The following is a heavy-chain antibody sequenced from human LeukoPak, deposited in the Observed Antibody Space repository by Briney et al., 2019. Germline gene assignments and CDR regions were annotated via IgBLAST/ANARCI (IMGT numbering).Heavy chain of an antibody. J-gene: IGHJ5*02. CDR2: ISSSGGST. V-gene: IGHV3-23*01. CDR3: ARYVNLHYDIFTGPGGNWFDP. D-gene: IGHD3-9*01. Sequence: GGSLRLSCAASGFTFSSYAMSWVRQAPGKGLEWVSVISSSGGSTYYADSVKGRFTISRDNSKNTLYLQMNSLRAEDTAVYYCARYVNLHYDIFTGPGGNWFDPWGQGTLVTVSS. CDR1: GFTFSSYA.